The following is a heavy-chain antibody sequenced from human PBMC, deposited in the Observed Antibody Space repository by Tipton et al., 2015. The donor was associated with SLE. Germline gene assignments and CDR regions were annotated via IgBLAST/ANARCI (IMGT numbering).Heavy chain of an antibody. CDR3: ARTPSSGWMVYFDY. Sequence: GSLKLSCVASGFTFSSYSMNWVRQAPGKGLEWVSYISSSSSTIYYADSVKGRFTISRDNAKNSLYLQMNSLRAEDTAVYYCARTPSSGWMVYFDYWGQGTLVTVSS. D-gene: IGHD6-19*01. V-gene: IGHV3-48*01. CDR2: ISSSSSTI. CDR1: GFTFSSYS. J-gene: IGHJ4*02.